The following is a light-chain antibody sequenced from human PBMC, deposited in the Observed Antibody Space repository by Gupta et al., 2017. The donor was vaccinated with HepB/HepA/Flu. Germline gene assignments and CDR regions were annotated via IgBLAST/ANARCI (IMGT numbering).Light chain of an antibody. Sequence: EIVLTQSPCTLSLSPGDTATLACRASQSVSSSYLAWYQQRPGQAPRLLSYAASSRATGIPDRFSGSGSGTDVTLTISRLEQEEVAVYYCQQYGSYPLFTFGPGTKVDVK. CDR1: QSVSSSY. J-gene: IGKJ3*01. CDR2: AAS. CDR3: QQYGSYPLFT. V-gene: IGKV3-20*01.